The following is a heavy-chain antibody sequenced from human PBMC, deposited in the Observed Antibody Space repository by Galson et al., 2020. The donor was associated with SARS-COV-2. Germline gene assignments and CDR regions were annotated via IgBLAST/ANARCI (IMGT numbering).Heavy chain of an antibody. D-gene: IGHD3-10*02. CDR3: AKDFVRGIGYMDV. CDR1: GFTFSRYG. Sequence: GESLKISCVASGFTFSRYGMSWVRQAPGQGLDWVATTSATTYYADSVRRRFIISRDDSKNTLYLQMNGLIADDTAVYYCAKDFVRGIGYMDVWGPGTTVTVSS. V-gene: IGHV3-23*01. J-gene: IGHJ6*03. CDR2: TSATT.